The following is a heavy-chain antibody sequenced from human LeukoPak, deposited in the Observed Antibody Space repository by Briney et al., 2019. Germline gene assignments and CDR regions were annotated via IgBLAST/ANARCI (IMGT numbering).Heavy chain of an antibody. CDR2: FYPGDSTI. CDR1: GYSFTSYW. Sequence: GESLKISCMASGYSFTSYWIGWVRQMPGKGPEWMGIFYPGDSTIRCSPTFQGQVTISADKSISTAYLQWTGLKASDTAMYYCARQGDGYSYATDYWGQGTLVTVSS. V-gene: IGHV5-51*01. D-gene: IGHD5-24*01. CDR3: ARQGDGYSYATDY. J-gene: IGHJ4*02.